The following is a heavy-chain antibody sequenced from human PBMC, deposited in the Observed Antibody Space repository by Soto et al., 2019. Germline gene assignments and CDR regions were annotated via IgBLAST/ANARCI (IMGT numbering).Heavy chain of an antibody. D-gene: IGHD4-17*01. Sequence: QVQLLQSGAEVKKPGASVKVSCKASGYTFTSYDINGVRQATGQGLEWMGWMNTNSGTTGYAQKLQGRVTMTRNTSISTAYMELSSMRSEDSAVYYCARSTNDYGDRHWGQGPLVTVSS. J-gene: IGHJ4*02. CDR3: ARSTNDYGDRH. V-gene: IGHV1-8*01. CDR2: MNTNSGTT. CDR1: GYTFTSYD.